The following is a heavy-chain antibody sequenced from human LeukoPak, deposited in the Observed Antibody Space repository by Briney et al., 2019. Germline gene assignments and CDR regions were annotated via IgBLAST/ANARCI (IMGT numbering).Heavy chain of an antibody. CDR3: ARTIAAAGADFDY. D-gene: IGHD6-13*01. J-gene: IGHJ4*02. V-gene: IGHV4-59*01. CDR2: IYYSGST. Sequence: SETLSLTCTVSGGSISSYYWSWIRQPPGKGLEWIGYIYYSGSTNYNPSLKSRVTISVDTSKNQFSLKLSSVTAADTAVYYCARTIAAAGADFDYWGQGTLVTVSS. CDR1: GGSISSYY.